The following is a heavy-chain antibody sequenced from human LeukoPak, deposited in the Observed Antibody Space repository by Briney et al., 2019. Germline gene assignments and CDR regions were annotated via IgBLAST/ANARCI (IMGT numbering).Heavy chain of an antibody. CDR2: ISGSGGST. D-gene: IGHD2-15*01. J-gene: IGHJ5*02. CDR1: GFTFSSYA. Sequence: GGSLRLSCAASGFTFSSYAMSWVRQAPGKGLEWVPAISGSGGSTYYADSVKGRFTISRDNSKNTLYLQMNSLRAEDTAVYYCAKHKGDIVVVVAATLTAWFDPWGQGTLVTVSS. CDR3: AKHKGDIVVVVAATLTAWFDP. V-gene: IGHV3-23*01.